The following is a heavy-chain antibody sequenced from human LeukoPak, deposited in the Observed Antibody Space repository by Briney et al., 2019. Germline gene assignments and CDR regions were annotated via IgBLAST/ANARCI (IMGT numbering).Heavy chain of an antibody. CDR3: ANLYGDSGLDY. D-gene: IGHD4-17*01. Sequence: PGGSLRLSCAASGFTFSSYGMHWVRRPPGKGLEWVAVISYDGINKYHADSVKGRFTISRDNSKNTLYLQMNSLRAEDTALYYCANLYGDSGLDYRGQGTLVTVSS. CDR2: ISYDGINK. CDR1: GFTFSSYG. V-gene: IGHV3-30*18. J-gene: IGHJ4*02.